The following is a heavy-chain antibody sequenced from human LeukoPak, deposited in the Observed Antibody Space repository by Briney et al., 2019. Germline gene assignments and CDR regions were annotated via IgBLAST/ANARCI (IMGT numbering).Heavy chain of an antibody. D-gene: IGHD4-17*01. J-gene: IGHJ4*02. V-gene: IGHV3-23*01. CDR1: GFTFSSYA. Sequence: GGSLRLSCTASGFTFSSYAMVWVRQAPRKGLEWVSAISTSGADASYADSVKGRFTVSRDNPKNTLSLQMNSLRADDTALYYCAKGQNGALRDYWGQGTLVTVSS. CDR2: ISTSGADA. CDR3: AKGQNGALRDY.